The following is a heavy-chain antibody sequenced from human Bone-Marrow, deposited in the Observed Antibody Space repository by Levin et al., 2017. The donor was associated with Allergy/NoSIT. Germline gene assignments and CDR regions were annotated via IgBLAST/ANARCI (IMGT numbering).Heavy chain of an antibody. CDR1: GYSFTSYW. CDR2: IYPGDSDT. D-gene: IGHD3-22*01. CDR3: ARAPFVLHYDSSGYFTYNWFDP. V-gene: IGHV5-51*01. J-gene: IGHJ5*02. Sequence: GESLKISCQGSGYSFTSYWIGWVRQMPGKGLEWMGIIYPGDSDTRYSPSFQGQVTISADKSISTAYLQWSSLKASDTAMYYCARAPFVLHYDSSGYFTYNWFDPWGQGTLVTVSS.